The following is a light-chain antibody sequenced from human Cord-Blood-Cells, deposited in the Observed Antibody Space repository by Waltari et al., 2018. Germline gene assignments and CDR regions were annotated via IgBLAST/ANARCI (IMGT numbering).Light chain of an antibody. CDR1: SSDVGCYNY. CDR2: EVS. Sequence: QSALTQPASVSGPPGPSITIPCTGTSSDVGCYNYVSWYQQHPGKAPKLMIYEVSNRPSGVSNRFSGSKSGNTASLTISGLQAEDEADYYCSSYTSSSTLVVFGGGTKLTVL. CDR3: SSYTSSSTLVV. J-gene: IGLJ2*01. V-gene: IGLV2-14*01.